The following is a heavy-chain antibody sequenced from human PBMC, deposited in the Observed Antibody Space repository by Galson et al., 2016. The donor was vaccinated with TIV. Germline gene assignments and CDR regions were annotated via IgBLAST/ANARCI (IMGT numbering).Heavy chain of an antibody. Sequence: ESVKGRFTISRDNSKSTLHLQMNSLGPEDTAVYYCAKVPSSGFSYYFGFDVWGQGTTVTVSS. D-gene: IGHD3-22*01. CDR3: AKVPSSGFSYYFGFDV. V-gene: IGHV3-23*01. J-gene: IGHJ6*02.